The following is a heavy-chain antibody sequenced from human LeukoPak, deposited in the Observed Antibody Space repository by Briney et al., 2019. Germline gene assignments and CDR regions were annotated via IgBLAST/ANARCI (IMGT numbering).Heavy chain of an antibody. CDR2: INPNSGNT. J-gene: IGHJ5*02. V-gene: IGHV1-8*03. Sequence: GASVKVSCKASGYTFTSYGINWVRQATGQGLEWMGWINPNSGNTGYAQKFQGRVTIARNTSISTAYMELSSLRSEDTAVYFCARAFAAAGTRWFDPWGQGTPVTVSS. D-gene: IGHD6-13*01. CDR3: ARAFAAAGTRWFDP. CDR1: GYTFTSYG.